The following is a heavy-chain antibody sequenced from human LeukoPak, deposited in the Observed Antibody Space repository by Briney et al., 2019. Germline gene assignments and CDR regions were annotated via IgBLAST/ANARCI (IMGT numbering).Heavy chain of an antibody. CDR3: ARVALDYYGLFDY. Sequence: GGSLRLSCAASGFTFSSCSMNWVRQAPGKGLEWVSSISSSSSYIYYADSVKGRFTISRDNAKNSLYLQMNSLRAEDTAVYYCARVALDYYGLFDYWGQGTLVTVSS. CDR2: ISSSSSYI. J-gene: IGHJ4*02. D-gene: IGHD3-10*01. V-gene: IGHV3-21*01. CDR1: GFTFSSCS.